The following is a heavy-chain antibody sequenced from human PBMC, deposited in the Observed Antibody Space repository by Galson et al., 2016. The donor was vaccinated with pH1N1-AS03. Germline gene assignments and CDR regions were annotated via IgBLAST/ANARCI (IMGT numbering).Heavy chain of an antibody. V-gene: IGHV3-43*01. Sequence: SLRLSCAVSGFIYNDYGMSWVRQAPGKGLDWVSLITLDGAHTFYADSVKGRFTISRDNTRDSLHLQMNSLTTEDTALYYCAREKNRVIDFWGQGTLVTVSS. J-gene: IGHJ4*02. CDR1: GFIYNDYG. CDR3: AREKNRVIDF. D-gene: IGHD1-14*01. CDR2: ITLDGAHT.